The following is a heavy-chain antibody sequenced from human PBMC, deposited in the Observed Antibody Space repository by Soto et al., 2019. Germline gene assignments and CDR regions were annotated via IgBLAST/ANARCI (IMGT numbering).Heavy chain of an antibody. D-gene: IGHD5-18*01. CDR2: IYHSGST. J-gene: IGHJ5*02. V-gene: IGHV4-4*02. CDR3: ARDRPSEYTYGSSGWSDT. CDR1: GGSISSYYW. Sequence: QVQLQESGPRLVKPSGTLSLTCGVSGGSISSYYWWSWVRQPPGRGLEWIGEIYHSGSTNYNPSLKGRVTISVSKAKDQFSLEPTSVTAAGTAVYFCARDRPSEYTYGSSGWSDTWGQGTLVTVSS.